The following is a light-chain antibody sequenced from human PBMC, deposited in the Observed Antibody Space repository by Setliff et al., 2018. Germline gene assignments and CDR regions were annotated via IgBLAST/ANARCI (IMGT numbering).Light chain of an antibody. CDR3: SAYAGSNNWGV. J-gene: IGLJ1*01. CDR1: SSDVGGYDY. Sequence: QSVLTQPPSASGSPGQSVTISCTGSSSDVGGYDYVSWYQQHPGKVPKLMIYEVNRRPSGVPDRFSGSKSGNTASLTVSGLQAEDEADYYCSAYAGSNNWGVFGTGTKVTV. V-gene: IGLV2-8*01. CDR2: EVN.